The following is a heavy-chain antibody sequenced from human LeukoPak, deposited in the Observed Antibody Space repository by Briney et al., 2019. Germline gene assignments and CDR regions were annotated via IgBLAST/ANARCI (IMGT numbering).Heavy chain of an antibody. Sequence: SETLSLTCAVYGGSFSGYYWSWIRQPPGKGLEWIGEINHSGSTNYNPSLKSRVTISVDTSKNQFSLKLSSVTVADTAVYYCARFGYCSGGSCSSPGHHMPHWGQGTMVTVSS. D-gene: IGHD2-15*01. CDR2: INHSGST. V-gene: IGHV4-34*01. CDR1: GGSFSGYY. J-gene: IGHJ3*01. CDR3: ARFGYCSGGSCSSPGHHMPH.